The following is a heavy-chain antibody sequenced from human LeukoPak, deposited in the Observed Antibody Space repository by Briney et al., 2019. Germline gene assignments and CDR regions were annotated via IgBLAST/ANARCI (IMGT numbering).Heavy chain of an antibody. V-gene: IGHV1-46*01. CDR1: GYTFTSYY. J-gene: IGHJ4*02. CDR2: IDPSGGST. Sequence: ASVKVSCKASGYTFTSYYMHWMRQAPGQGLEWMGIIDPSGGSTSYAQKFQGRVTMTRDTSTSTVYMELSSLRSEDTAVYYFASGYSYSDYSVYWCQGPLVTVSS. CDR3: ASGYSYSDYSVY. D-gene: IGHD5-18*01.